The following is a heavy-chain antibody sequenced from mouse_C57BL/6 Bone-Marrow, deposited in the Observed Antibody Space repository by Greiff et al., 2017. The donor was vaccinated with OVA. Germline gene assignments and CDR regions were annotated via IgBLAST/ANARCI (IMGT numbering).Heavy chain of an antibody. D-gene: IGHD1-1*01. V-gene: IGHV1-55*01. J-gene: IGHJ3*01. CDR2: IYPGSGST. Sequence: VQLQQPGAELVKPGASVKMSCKASGYTFTSYWITWVKQRPGQGLEWIGDIYPGSGSTNYNEKFKSKATLTVDTSSSTAYMQLSSLTSEDSAVYYCASTDYYGSSSAWFAYWGQGALVTVSA. CDR1: GYTFTSYW. CDR3: ASTDYYGSSSAWFAY.